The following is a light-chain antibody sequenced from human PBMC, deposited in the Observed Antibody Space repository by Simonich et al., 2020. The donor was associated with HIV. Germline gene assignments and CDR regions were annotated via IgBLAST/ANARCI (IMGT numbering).Light chain of an antibody. Sequence: QSALTQPPSVSGSPGQSITISCTGTSSDVGGYNYVSWYQQHPGKAPKLMIYDVSSPPSGVANRFAGSKSGNTASLTISGLQAEDEADYYCSSYTSSSTVVFGGGTKLTVL. CDR1: SSDVGGYNY. CDR2: DVS. V-gene: IGLV2-14*03. CDR3: SSYTSSSTVV. J-gene: IGLJ2*01.